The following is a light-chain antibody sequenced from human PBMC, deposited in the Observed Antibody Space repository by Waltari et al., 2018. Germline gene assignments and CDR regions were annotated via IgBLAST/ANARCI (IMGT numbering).Light chain of an antibody. Sequence: QSALTQPASVSGSPGQSITVSCTGSSSDVFAYNYFSWYHQHPGKAPKPLLSHISNRPPGVSNRFSGSKSANTASMTISGLQAEDEGDYYCCSYTTINTWVFGGGTKVTVL. J-gene: IGLJ3*02. CDR1: SSDVFAYNY. V-gene: IGLV2-14*03. CDR2: HIS. CDR3: CSYTTINTWV.